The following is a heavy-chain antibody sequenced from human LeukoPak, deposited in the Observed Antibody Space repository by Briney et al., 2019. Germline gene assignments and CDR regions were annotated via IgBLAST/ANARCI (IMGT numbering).Heavy chain of an antibody. V-gene: IGHV4-4*02. J-gene: IGHJ6*02. CDR2: IYHSGST. CDR1: GFTFSSYW. Sequence: GSLRLSCAASGFTFSSYWMSWVRQAPGKGLEWIGEIYHSGSTNYNPSLKSRVTISADRSKNQFSLKLSSVTAADTAVYYCARGSGAMDVWGQGTTVTVSS. CDR3: ARGSGAMDV.